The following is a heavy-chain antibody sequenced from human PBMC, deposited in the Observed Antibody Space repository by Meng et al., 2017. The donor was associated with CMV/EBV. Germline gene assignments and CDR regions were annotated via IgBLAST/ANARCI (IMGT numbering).Heavy chain of an antibody. CDR3: ARDRYCSSTSCYTYYYYGMDV. CDR2: ISSSSSYI. Sequence: GESLKISCAASGFTFSSYSMNWVRRAPGKGLEWVSSISSSSSYIYYADSVKGRFTISRDNAKNSLYLQMNSLRAEDTAVYYCARDRYCSSTSCYTYYYYGMDVWGQGTTVTVSS. CDR1: GFTFSSYS. J-gene: IGHJ6*02. V-gene: IGHV3-21*01. D-gene: IGHD2-2*02.